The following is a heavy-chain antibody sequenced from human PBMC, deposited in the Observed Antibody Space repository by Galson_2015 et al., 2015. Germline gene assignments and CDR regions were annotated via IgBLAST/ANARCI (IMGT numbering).Heavy chain of an antibody. CDR3: ASKWEPPSPSFYYGMDV. Sequence: SLRLSCAASGFTFSSYSMNWVRQAPGKGLEWVSYISSSSSTIYYADSVKGRFTISRDNAKNSLYLQMNSLRDEDTAVYYCASKWEPPSPSFYYGMDVWGQGTTVTVSS. D-gene: IGHD1-26*01. V-gene: IGHV3-48*02. CDR1: GFTFSSYS. CDR2: ISSSSSTI. J-gene: IGHJ6*02.